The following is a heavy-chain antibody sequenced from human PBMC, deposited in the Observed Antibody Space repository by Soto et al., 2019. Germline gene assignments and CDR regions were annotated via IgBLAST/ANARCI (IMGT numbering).Heavy chain of an antibody. Sequence: GGSLRLSCAASGFNFNSYTINWVRQAPGKRLEWLSSISSSGYIFSTDSVRGRFTISRDNAKNSVYLQTNSLRAEDTAVYFCARDCSGGSCYPGMDVWGQGTTVTVS. D-gene: IGHD2-15*01. V-gene: IGHV3-21*01. CDR3: ARDCSGGSCYPGMDV. CDR2: ISSSGYI. J-gene: IGHJ6*02. CDR1: GFNFNSYT.